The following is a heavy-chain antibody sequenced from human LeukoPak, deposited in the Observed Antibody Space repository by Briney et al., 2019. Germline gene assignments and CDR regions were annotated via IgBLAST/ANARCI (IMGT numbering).Heavy chain of an antibody. V-gene: IGHV1-18*01. D-gene: IGHD3-10*01. CDR3: ARGSYGSGSYYNNYYYYMDV. CDR2: ITAYNGNT. J-gene: IGHJ6*03. Sequence: ASVKVSCKVSGYTLTELSMHWVRQAPGKGLEWMGWITAYNGNTNYAQKLQGRLTMTTDTSTSTAYMVLRSLRSEDTAVYYCARGSYGSGSYYNNYYYYMDVWGKGTTVTISS. CDR1: GYTLTELS.